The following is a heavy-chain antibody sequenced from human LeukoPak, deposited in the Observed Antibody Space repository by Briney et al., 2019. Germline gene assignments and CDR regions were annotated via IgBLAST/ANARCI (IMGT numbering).Heavy chain of an antibody. CDR2: INHSGST. CDR3: ARRAYGSGPTGGYYFDY. D-gene: IGHD3-10*01. CDR1: GGSFSGYY. J-gene: IGHJ4*02. V-gene: IGHV4-34*01. Sequence: SETLSLTCAVYGGSFSGYYWSWIRQPPGKGLEWFGEINHSGSTNYNPSLKSRVTISVDTSKNQFSLKLSSVTAADTAVYYCARRAYGSGPTGGYYFDYWGQGTLVTVSS.